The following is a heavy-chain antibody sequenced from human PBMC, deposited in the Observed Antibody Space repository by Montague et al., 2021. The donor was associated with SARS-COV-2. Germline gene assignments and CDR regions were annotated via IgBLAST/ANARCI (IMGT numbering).Heavy chain of an antibody. Sequence: SLRLSCAASGFIFSGYGMHWVRQAPGKGLERVAHIWYDGSNENYVDSVKGRFTISRDNFKNTLYLQMNSLRAEDTAIYYCARGSVGGYYFDYWGQGTLVTVSS. CDR3: ARGSVGGYYFDY. CDR2: IWYDGSNE. J-gene: IGHJ4*02. V-gene: IGHV3-33*01. CDR1: GFIFSGYG. D-gene: IGHD3-3*01.